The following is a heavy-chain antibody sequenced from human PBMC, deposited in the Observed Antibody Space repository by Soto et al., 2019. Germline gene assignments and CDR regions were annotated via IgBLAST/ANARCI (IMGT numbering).Heavy chain of an antibody. J-gene: IGHJ4*02. CDR3: ASIRSYEFWSGYYY. V-gene: IGHV3-30*03. CDR2: ISYDGSNK. CDR1: GFTFSSYG. D-gene: IGHD3-3*01. Sequence: GGSLRLSCAASGFTFSSYGMHWVRQAPGKGLEWVAVISYDGSNKYYADSVKGRFTISRDNSKNTLYLQMNSLRAEDTAVYYCASIRSYEFWSGYYYWGQGTLVTVSS.